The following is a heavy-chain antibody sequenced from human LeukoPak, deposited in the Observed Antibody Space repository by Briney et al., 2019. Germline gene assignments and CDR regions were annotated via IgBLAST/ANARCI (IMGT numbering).Heavy chain of an antibody. D-gene: IGHD5-24*01. V-gene: IGHV3-30*03. Sequence: GGSLRLSCAASGFSFSNYGMHWVRQAPGKGLEWVAVISYDGSNKYYADSVKGRFTISRDNSKNTLYLQMNSLRAEDTAVYYCARDLYGDGYTLGAFDIWGQGTMVTVSS. CDR1: GFSFSNYG. J-gene: IGHJ3*02. CDR3: ARDLYGDGYTLGAFDI. CDR2: ISYDGSNK.